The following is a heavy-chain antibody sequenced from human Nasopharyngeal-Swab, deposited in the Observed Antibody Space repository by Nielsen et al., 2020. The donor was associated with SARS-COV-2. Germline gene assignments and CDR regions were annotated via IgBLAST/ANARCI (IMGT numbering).Heavy chain of an antibody. CDR3: AKDGITRTTYYFDY. V-gene: IGHV3-30*18. CDR1: GFTFSSYG. D-gene: IGHD1-14*01. J-gene: IGHJ4*02. CDR2: ISYDGSNK. Sequence: GGSLRLSCAASGFTFSSYGMHWVRQAPGKGLEWVAVISYDGSNKYYADSVKGRFTISRDNSKNTLYLQMNSLRAEDTAVYYCAKDGITRTTYYFDYWGQGTLVTVSS.